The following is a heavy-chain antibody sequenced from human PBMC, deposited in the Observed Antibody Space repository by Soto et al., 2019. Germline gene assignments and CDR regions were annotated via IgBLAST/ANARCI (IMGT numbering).Heavy chain of an antibody. CDR1: GFTFSTYW. V-gene: IGHV3-74*01. CDR2: INSDGSTT. CDR3: ARGGGNSDWYSAFDI. J-gene: IGHJ3*02. Sequence: EVQLVESGGGLVQPGGSLRLSCAATGFTFSTYWVHWVRQAPGKGLVWVSRINSDGSTTNYADSVKGRFTISRDNAKNTLYLQMNSLRAEDTAVYYCARGGGNSDWYSAFDIWGQGTMVPVSS. D-gene: IGHD6-19*01.